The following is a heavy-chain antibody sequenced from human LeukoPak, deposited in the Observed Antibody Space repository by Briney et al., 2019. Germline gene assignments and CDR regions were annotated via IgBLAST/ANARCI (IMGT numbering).Heavy chain of an antibody. V-gene: IGHV4-39*07. CDR3: ARRSSSWYPFDY. CDR1: GGSISSSSYY. D-gene: IGHD6-13*01. Sequence: SETLSLTCTVSGGSISSSSYYWAWIRQPPGKGLEWIGTIYYTGSSYYNPSVKSRVTISVDTSKNQFSLKLSSVTAADTAVYYCARRSSSWYPFDYWGQGTLVTVSS. J-gene: IGHJ4*02. CDR2: IYYTGSS.